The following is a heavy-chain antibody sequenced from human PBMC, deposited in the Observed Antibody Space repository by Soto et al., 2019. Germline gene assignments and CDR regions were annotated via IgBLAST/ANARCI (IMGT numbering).Heavy chain of an antibody. D-gene: IGHD3-10*01. CDR1: GFTFSTYW. V-gene: IGHV3-74*01. CDR2: INSDGSST. CDR3: ERGWGTYGSYYYAMDV. Sequence: EVQFAESGGGLVERGGSLRLSCEASGFTFSTYWMHWVRQAPGKGLVWVSRINSDGSSTNYADSVKGRFTISRDNAKNTLKLQMNSLRAEDTSVYDCERGWGTYGSYYYAMDVWGQGTTVTVSS. J-gene: IGHJ6*02.